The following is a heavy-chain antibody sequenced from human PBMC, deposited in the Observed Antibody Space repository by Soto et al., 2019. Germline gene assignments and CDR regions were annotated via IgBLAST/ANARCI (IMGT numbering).Heavy chain of an antibody. V-gene: IGHV4-39*01. CDR2: SYFTGNT. CDR3: ARHRTGYSSSWLDY. J-gene: IGHJ4*02. D-gene: IGHD6-13*01. CDR1: GGSISSGTYS. Sequence: QLQLQESGPGLVKPSETLSLTCTVSGGSISSGTYSWGWIRQPPGKGLEWIGNSYFTGNTHYNPSPKSRVTMSVDTSKNQFSLSLSSVTAADPAVYYCARHRTGYSSSWLDYWGQGTLVTVSS.